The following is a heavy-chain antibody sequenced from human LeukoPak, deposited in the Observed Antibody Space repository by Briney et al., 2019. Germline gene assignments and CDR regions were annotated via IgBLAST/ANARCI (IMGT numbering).Heavy chain of an antibody. CDR3: ARDQFRSGWYNY. CDR2: INPNSGGT. V-gene: IGHV1-2*02. D-gene: IGHD6-19*01. Sequence: AASVKVSRKASGYTFTGYYMHWVRQAPGQGLEWMGWINPNSGGTNYAQKFQGRVTMTRDTSISTAYMELSRLRSDDTAAYYCARDQFRSGWYNYWGQGTLVTVSS. J-gene: IGHJ4*02. CDR1: GYTFTGYY.